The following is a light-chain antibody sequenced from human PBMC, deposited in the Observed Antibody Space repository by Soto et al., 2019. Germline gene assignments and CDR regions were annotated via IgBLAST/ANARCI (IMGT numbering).Light chain of an antibody. CDR1: QSVSSSY. CDR3: QQYGSSPWT. Sequence: EIVLTQSPGTLSLSPGERATLSCRASQSVSSSYLAWYQQKPGQAPRLLIYGASSRATGIPDRFSGSGSGTDFTLTISRLEPEDFAVSYCQQYGSSPWTFGRGTKVEIK. CDR2: GAS. V-gene: IGKV3-20*01. J-gene: IGKJ1*01.